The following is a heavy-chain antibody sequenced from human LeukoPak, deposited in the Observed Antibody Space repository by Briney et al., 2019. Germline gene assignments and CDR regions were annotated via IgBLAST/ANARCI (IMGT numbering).Heavy chain of an antibody. CDR3: ARGNDVLPS. J-gene: IGHJ5*02. CDR1: GGSVSSGSYY. V-gene: IGHV4-61*01. D-gene: IGHD3-9*01. Sequence: SESLSLTCTVSGGSVSSGSYYWSWIPQPPGEELERLGYIYYSGSTNYNPSLKSRVTISLDTSKNQFSLKLSSVTAADTAVYYCARGNDVLPSWGQGTLVTVSS. CDR2: IYYSGST.